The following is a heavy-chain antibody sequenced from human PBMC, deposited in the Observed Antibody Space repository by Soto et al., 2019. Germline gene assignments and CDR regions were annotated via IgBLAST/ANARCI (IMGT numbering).Heavy chain of an antibody. CDR1: GFTFTSYV. D-gene: IGHD3-16*01. J-gene: IGHJ4*02. V-gene: IGHV3-23*01. Sequence: EVQLLESGGGLVQPGGSLRLSCAASGFTFTSYVISWVRQSPGKGLQWVSTISGSGSNTYYADSVKGRFTISRDNSKSTVFLQMTGLRDEDTAKYYWARGGGLRFFDFWGQGTLVTVSS. CDR3: ARGGGLRFFDF. CDR2: ISGSGSNT.